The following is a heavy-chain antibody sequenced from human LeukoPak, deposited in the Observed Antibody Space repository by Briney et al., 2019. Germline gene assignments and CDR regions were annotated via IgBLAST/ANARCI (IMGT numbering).Heavy chain of an antibody. CDR1: GCTFTGYY. D-gene: IGHD6-6*01. J-gene: IGHJ5*02. Sequence: ASVNVSCKASGCTFTGYYMHGVRQPAGQGRAWMGWINPNRGGTNYAQKLQGSVTMTRDTSIRTPYMELSRLRSDDTAVYYCARDRSSSEVGFDPWGQGTLVTVSS. CDR3: ARDRSSSEVGFDP. V-gene: IGHV1-2*02. CDR2: INPNRGGT.